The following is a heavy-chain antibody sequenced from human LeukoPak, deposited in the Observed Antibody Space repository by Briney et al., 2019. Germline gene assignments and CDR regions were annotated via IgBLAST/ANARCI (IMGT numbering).Heavy chain of an antibody. CDR1: EDSVSSNSAA. V-gene: IGHV6-1*01. J-gene: IGHJ6*02. D-gene: IGHD6-13*01. CDR2: TYYRSKWYN. CDR3: ARDIVAAAGPPYYYYGMDV. Sequence: SQTLSLICAISEDSVSSNSAAWNWIRQSPSRGLEWLGRTYYRSKWYNDYAVSVKSRITINPDTSKNQFSLQLNSVTPEDTAVYYCARDIVAAAGPPYYYYGMDVWGQGTTVTVSS.